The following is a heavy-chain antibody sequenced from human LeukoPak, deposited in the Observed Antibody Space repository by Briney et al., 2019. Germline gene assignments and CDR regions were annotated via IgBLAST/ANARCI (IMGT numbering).Heavy chain of an antibody. J-gene: IGHJ4*02. CDR2: INHSGST. CDR1: GGSISSYY. Sequence: SETLSLTCTVSGGSISSYYWSWIRQPPGKGLEWIGEINHSGSTNYNPSLKSRVTISVDTSKNQFSLKLSSVTAADTAVYYCARIFGSGRSDYWGQGTLVTVSS. V-gene: IGHV4-34*01. D-gene: IGHD6-19*01. CDR3: ARIFGSGRSDY.